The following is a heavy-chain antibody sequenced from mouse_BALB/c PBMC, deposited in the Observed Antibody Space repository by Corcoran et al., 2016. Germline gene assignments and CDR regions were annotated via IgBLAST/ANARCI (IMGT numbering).Heavy chain of an antibody. CDR3: ATGFAY. Sequence: QIQLVQSGPPLKKTAETVRISCRASGYTFTNYGMNWGKEAPGKGLKWMGWINTNTGEPTYAEEFKGRFAFSLETSASTAYLQINDLKYEETATYFCATGFAYWGQGTLVTVSA. J-gene: IGHJ3*01. V-gene: IGHV9-3*02. CDR2: INTNTGEP. CDR1: GYTFTNYG.